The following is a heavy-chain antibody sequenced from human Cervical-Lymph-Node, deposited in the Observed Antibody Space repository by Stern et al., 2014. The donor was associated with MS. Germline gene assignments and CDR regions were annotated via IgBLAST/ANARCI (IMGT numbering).Heavy chain of an antibody. V-gene: IGHV1-69*01. Sequence: QVQLGQSGAEVKQPGSSMKVSCKASGGTFSSIEISWVRQAPGQGLEWLGGISSVFGTTDYAQQVQGRVTIVADESTNTVNMELSRLRSEDTAVYYCVRDQGGIAASWGQGTLVTVSS. CDR1: GGTFSSIE. D-gene: IGHD6-13*01. CDR3: VRDQGGIAAS. J-gene: IGHJ4*02. CDR2: ISSVFGTT.